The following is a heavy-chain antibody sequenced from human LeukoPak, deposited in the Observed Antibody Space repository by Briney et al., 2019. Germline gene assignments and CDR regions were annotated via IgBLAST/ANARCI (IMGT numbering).Heavy chain of an antibody. CDR2: IGGSGDST. Sequence: GGSLRLSCAASGFIFSNHAMSWVRQTPGKGLEWVSAIGGSGDSTYYADSVKGRFTISRDNSKNTIYLQMNSLRAEDTAVYYCATTPWVAARYFDYWGQGTLVTVSS. D-gene: IGHD6-6*01. CDR1: GFIFSNHA. V-gene: IGHV3-23*01. CDR3: ATTPWVAARYFDY. J-gene: IGHJ4*02.